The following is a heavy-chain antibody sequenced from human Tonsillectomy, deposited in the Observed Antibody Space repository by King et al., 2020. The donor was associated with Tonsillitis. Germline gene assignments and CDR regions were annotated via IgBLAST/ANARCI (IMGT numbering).Heavy chain of an antibody. CDR1: GGSFSGYY. Sequence: VQLQQVGARLLKPSETLSLTCAVYGGSFSGYYWSLIRQPPGKGLEWMGEVTHIGSTNYNPSLKSRVTISLDTSKNQFSLKLSSVTAADTAVYYCARGPEEEQQLVGDWFDPWGQGTLVTVSS. D-gene: IGHD6-13*01. J-gene: IGHJ5*02. V-gene: IGHV4-34*01. CDR2: VTHIGST. CDR3: ARGPEEEQQLVGDWFDP.